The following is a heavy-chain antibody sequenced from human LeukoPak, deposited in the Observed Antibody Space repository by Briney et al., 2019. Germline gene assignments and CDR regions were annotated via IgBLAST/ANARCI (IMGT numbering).Heavy chain of an antibody. V-gene: IGHV3-23*01. Sequence: GGSLRLSCAASGFTFSSYAMSWVRQAPGKGLEWVSAISGSGGSTYYADSVKGRFTISRDNSKNTLYLQMNSLRAEDTAAYYCAKALSYYYDSSDAFDIWGQGTMVTVS. CDR3: AKALSYYYDSSDAFDI. CDR2: ISGSGGST. J-gene: IGHJ3*02. D-gene: IGHD3-22*01. CDR1: GFTFSSYA.